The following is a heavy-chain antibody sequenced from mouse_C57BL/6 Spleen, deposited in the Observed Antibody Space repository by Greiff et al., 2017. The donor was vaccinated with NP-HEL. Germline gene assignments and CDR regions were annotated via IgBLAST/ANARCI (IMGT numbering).Heavy chain of an antibody. CDR1: GFSLTSYG. V-gene: IGHV2-6-1*01. CDR2: IWSDGST. Sequence: VQLPQSGPGLVAPSQSLSITCTVSGFSLTSYGVHWVRQPPGKGLEWLVVIWSDGSTTYNSALKSRLSISTDNTKSQVFLKMNSLQTDDTAMYYCARHGGYGNYNDAMDYWGQGTSVTVSS. CDR3: ARHGGYGNYNDAMDY. J-gene: IGHJ4*01. D-gene: IGHD2-1*01.